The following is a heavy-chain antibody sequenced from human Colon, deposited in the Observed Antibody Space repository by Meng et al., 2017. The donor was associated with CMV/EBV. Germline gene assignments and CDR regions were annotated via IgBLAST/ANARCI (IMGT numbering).Heavy chain of an antibody. J-gene: IGHJ4*02. CDR3: AKLYYDFWSGYMYFDS. D-gene: IGHD3-3*01. CDR2: ISGSGYVT. CDR1: GFTFSSYW. V-gene: IGHV3-23*01. Sequence: GGSLRLSCAASGFTFSSYWMSWVRQAPGKGLEWISAISGSGYVTKYADSMKGRFTISRDNSKNTVYLQMSSLRGEDTAVYYCAKLYYDFWSGYMYFDSWGQGTQVTVSS.